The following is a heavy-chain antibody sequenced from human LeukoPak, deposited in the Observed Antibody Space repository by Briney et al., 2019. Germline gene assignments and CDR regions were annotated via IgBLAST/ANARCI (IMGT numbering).Heavy chain of an antibody. CDR1: GFTVSNNY. D-gene: IGHD3-16*01. J-gene: IGHJ4*02. CDR2: IYSGDNT. CDR3: AERRVLDASFDY. Sequence: GGSLRLSCAASGFTVSNNYMSWVRQAPGKGLEWVSVIYSGDNTYYVESVKGRFTISRDNSKNTLFLQMNRLRAEDTAVYYCAERRVLDASFDYWGQGTLVTVSS. V-gene: IGHV3-66*02.